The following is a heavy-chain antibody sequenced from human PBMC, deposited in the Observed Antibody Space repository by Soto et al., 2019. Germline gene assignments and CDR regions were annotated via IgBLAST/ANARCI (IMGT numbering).Heavy chain of an antibody. CDR1: GLTISSASYY. CDR2: IYYNGST. CDR3: ARFWISGSCSKFDY. D-gene: IGHD1-26*01. V-gene: IGHV4-31*03. J-gene: IGHJ4*02. Sequence: QVLLQESGPGLMKPSQTLSLTCTVSGLTISSASYYWSWIRQHPGKGLEWVGNIYYNGSTYYSPSLTRRVTLCVDTSKDQFSLRLASVPAADTAVYYCARFWISGSCSKFDYWGQGTLVTVSS.